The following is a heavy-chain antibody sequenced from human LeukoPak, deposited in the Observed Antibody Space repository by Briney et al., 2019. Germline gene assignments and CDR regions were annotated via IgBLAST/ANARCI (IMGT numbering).Heavy chain of an antibody. CDR2: IYYSGST. CDR3: ARGSSSDYGSGSHDY. J-gene: IGHJ4*02. V-gene: IGHV4-59*12. D-gene: IGHD3-10*01. CDR1: GGSISSYY. Sequence: SETLSLTCTVSGGSISSYYWSWIRQPPGKGLEWIGYIYYSGSTYYNPSLRSRVTISVDTSKNQFSLKLSSVTAADTAVYYCARGSSSDYGSGSHDYWGQGTLVTVSS.